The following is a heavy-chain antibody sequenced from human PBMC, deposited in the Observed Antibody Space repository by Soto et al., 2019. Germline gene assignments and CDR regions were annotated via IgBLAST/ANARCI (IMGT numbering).Heavy chain of an antibody. CDR1: GGSIRSGDCY. V-gene: IGHV4-30-4*01. CDR2: IYYSGST. CDR3: VRYREGDCANCVCSRAFES. D-gene: IGHD2-8*01. J-gene: IGHJ4*02. Sequence: QVQLQESGPGLVKPSQTLSLTCTVSGGSIRSGDCYWSWIRQSPGKGLEWIGNIYYSGSTYYNPSLKSRVTMSVETYNNQFSLKLTSVTAADTAVYHCVRYREGDCANCVCSRAFESWGQGTLVTVSS.